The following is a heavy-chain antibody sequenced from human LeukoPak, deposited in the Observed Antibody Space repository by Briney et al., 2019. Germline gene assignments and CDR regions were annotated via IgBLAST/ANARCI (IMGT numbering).Heavy chain of an antibody. D-gene: IGHD3-22*01. V-gene: IGHV3-21*04. Sequence: GGSLRLSCAASGFTFSNYEMNWVRQAPGKGLEWVSSISSRSDYIYYADSLQGRFTISRDNAKNSLYLHITTLRGEDTALYYCARVGYYDSSGSDYWGQGTLVTVSS. CDR1: GFTFSNYE. J-gene: IGHJ4*02. CDR3: ARVGYYDSSGSDY. CDR2: ISSRSDYI.